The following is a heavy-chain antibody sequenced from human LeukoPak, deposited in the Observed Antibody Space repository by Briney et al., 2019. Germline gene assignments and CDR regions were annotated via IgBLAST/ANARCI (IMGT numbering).Heavy chain of an antibody. CDR3: ARDYYDSSGYYSLGD. CDR1: GFTFSSYP. CDR2: ISGGGGSA. D-gene: IGHD3-22*01. J-gene: IGHJ4*02. Sequence: GGSLRLSCAASGFTFSSYPMSWVRQTPAKGLQWVSAISGGGGSAYYADSVKGRFTISRHNSKNTLYLQMNSLRAEDTAVYYCARDYYDSSGYYSLGDWGQGTLVTVSS. V-gene: IGHV3-23*01.